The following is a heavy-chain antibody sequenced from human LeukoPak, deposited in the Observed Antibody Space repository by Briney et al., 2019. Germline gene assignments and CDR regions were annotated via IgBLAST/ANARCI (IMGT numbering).Heavy chain of an antibody. CDR2: ISWNSGSI. Sequence: GGSLKLSCAASGFTFDDYAMHWVRQAPGKGLEWVSGISWNSGSIGYADSVKGRFTISRDNAKNSLYLQMNSLRAEDTALYYCAKDTAAGRGSNFDYWGQGTLVTVSS. D-gene: IGHD6-13*01. CDR1: GFTFDDYA. CDR3: AKDTAAGRGSNFDY. J-gene: IGHJ4*02. V-gene: IGHV3-9*01.